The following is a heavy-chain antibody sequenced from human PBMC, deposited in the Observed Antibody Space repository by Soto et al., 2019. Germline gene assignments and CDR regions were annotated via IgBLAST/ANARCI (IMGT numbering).Heavy chain of an antibody. D-gene: IGHD3-22*01. J-gene: IGHJ3*02. CDR1: GGSISSGGYS. CDR2: IYHSGST. CDR3: ARETYYYDTTGAFDI. Sequence: PSETLSLTCAVPGGSISSGGYSWSWIRQPPGKGLEWIGYIYHSGSTYYNPSLKSRVTISVDRSKNQFSLKLSSVTAADTAVYYCARETYYYDTTGAFDIWGQGTMVTVSS. V-gene: IGHV4-30-2*01.